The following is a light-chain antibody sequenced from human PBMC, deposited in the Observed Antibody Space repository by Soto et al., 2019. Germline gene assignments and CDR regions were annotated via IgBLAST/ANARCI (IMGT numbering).Light chain of an antibody. CDR1: ESITSGH. Sequence: EIVLTQSPATLSLSLGERATLSCGASESITSGHLAWYQQKPGLAPRLLIYDASIRATDIPDRLSGSGSETDFTLTISRLEPEDCAVYYCQQYSTSPRTFGQGTKVEIK. V-gene: IGKV3D-20*01. CDR2: DAS. J-gene: IGKJ1*01. CDR3: QQYSTSPRT.